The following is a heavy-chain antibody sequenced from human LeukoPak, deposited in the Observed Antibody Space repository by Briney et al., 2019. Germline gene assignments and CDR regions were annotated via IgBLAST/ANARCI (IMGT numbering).Heavy chain of an antibody. CDR3: ARGGIAESVDY. CDR1: GGTFSSYA. J-gene: IGHJ4*02. Sequence: SVKVSCKASGGTFSSYAISWVRQAPGQGLEWMGRIIPILGIANYAQKFQGRVTITADKSTSTAYMELSSLRSEDTAVYYCARGGIAESVDYWGQGTLVTVSS. V-gene: IGHV1-69*04. D-gene: IGHD6-13*01. CDR2: IIPILGIA.